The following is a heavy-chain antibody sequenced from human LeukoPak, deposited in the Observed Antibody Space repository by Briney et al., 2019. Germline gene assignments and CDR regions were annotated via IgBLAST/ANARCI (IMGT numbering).Heavy chain of an antibody. CDR2: IYYSGST. J-gene: IGHJ4*02. V-gene: IGHV4-39*07. CDR3: AGALSGSYGTWAFDY. D-gene: IGHD1-26*01. Sequence: SETLSLTCTVSGGSISSSSYYWGWIRQPPGKGLEWIGSIYYSGSTYYNPSLKSRVTISVDTSKNQFSLKLSSVTAADTAVYYCAGALSGSYGTWAFDYWGQGTLVTVSS. CDR1: GGSISSSSYY.